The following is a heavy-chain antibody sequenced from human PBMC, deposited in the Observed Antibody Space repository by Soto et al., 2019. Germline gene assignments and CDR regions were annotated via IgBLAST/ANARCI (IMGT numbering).Heavy chain of an antibody. J-gene: IGHJ4*02. D-gene: IGHD6-19*01. CDR2: ISAYNGNT. Sequence: GASVKVSCKASGYTFTSYGISWVRQAPGQGLEWMGWISAYNGNTNYAQKLQGRVTMTTDTSTSTAYMELRSLRSDDTAVYYCARDHDSEGSGWSIPGDYWGQGTLVTVSS. CDR1: GYTFTSYG. CDR3: ARDHDSEGSGWSIPGDY. V-gene: IGHV1-18*01.